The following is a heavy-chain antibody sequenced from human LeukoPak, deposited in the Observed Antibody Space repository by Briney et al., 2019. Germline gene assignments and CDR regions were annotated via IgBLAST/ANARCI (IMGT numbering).Heavy chain of an antibody. CDR1: GGSFSGYY. CDR2: INHSGST. V-gene: IGHV4-34*01. CDR3: ARDQVYYDSSGPVVG. Sequence: SETLSLTCAVYGGSFSGYYWSWIRQPPGKGLEWIGEINHSGSTNYNPSLKSRVTISVDTSKNQFSLKLSSVTAADTAVYYCARDQVYYDSSGPVVGWGQGTLVTVSS. D-gene: IGHD3-22*01. J-gene: IGHJ4*02.